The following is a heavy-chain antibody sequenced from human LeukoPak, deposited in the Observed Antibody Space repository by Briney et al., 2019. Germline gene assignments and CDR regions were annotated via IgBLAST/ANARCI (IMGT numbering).Heavy chain of an antibody. V-gene: IGHV3-21*01. CDR3: AKDRAGNSWNFDY. Sequence: GGSLRLSCAASGFTFSTYNMNWVRQAPGKGLEWVSSISSSSSYIYYADSVKGRFTISRDNAKNSLYLQMNSLRTEDMAVYYCAKDRAGNSWNFDYWGQGILVAVSS. CDR2: ISSSSSYI. J-gene: IGHJ4*02. CDR1: GFTFSTYN. D-gene: IGHD6-13*01.